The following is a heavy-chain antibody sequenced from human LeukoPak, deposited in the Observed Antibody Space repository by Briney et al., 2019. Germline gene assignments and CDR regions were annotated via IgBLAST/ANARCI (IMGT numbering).Heavy chain of an antibody. CDR2: NYPGDCDT. J-gene: IGHJ4*02. CDR1: GYFSTSYW. V-gene: IGHV5-51*01. Sequence: GESLKISCKGSGYFSTSYWIGWGRQMPGKGLEWMGTNYPGDCDTKYNPSFQGQVTISADKSISTAYLQWSSLKASDTAMYYCARVTMVRGVIRRIDYWGQGTLVTVSS. D-gene: IGHD3-10*01. CDR3: ARVTMVRGVIRRIDY.